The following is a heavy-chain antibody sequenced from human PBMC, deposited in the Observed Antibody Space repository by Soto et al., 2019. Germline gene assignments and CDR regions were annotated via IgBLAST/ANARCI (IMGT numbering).Heavy chain of an antibody. CDR2: ISGSGDST. J-gene: IGHJ4*02. Sequence: EVQLLESGGGLIQPGGSLRLSCTASGFTTSSYAMRWVRQAPVKGLEWVSAISGSGDSTYYADSVKGRFTISRDNSKNTLYLQMNSLRAEDTAVDYCARRGSGSYYDYWGQGTLVTVSS. D-gene: IGHD1-26*01. V-gene: IGHV3-23*01. CDR1: GFTTSSYA. CDR3: ARRGSGSYYDY.